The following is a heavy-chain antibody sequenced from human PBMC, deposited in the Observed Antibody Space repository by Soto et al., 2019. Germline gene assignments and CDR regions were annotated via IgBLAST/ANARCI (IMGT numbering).Heavy chain of an antibody. V-gene: IGHV4-59*08. J-gene: IGHJ4*02. D-gene: IGHD1-20*01. CDR1: GGSISSYY. Sequence: SETLSLTCTVSGGSISSYYCSWIRQPPGKGLEWIGYIYYSGSTNYNPSLKSRVTISVDTSKNQFSLKLSSVTAADTAVYYCASRYNAAYFDYWGQGTLVTVSS. CDR2: IYYSGST. CDR3: ASRYNAAYFDY.